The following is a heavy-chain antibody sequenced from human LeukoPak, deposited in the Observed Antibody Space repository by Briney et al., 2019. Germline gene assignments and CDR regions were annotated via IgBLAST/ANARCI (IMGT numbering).Heavy chain of an antibody. CDR3: ASPSPIRP. D-gene: IGHD3-9*01. Sequence: GGSLRLSCAASGFTFSSYSMNWVSHAPGKGLEWVSSISSSSSYIYYADSVKGRFTISRDNAKNSLYLQMNSLRAEDTAVYYCASPSPIRPWGQGTLVTVSS. V-gene: IGHV3-21*01. CDR1: GFTFSSYS. J-gene: IGHJ5*02. CDR2: ISSSSSYI.